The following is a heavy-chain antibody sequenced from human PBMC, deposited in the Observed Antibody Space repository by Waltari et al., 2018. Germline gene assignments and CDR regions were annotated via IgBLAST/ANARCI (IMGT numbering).Heavy chain of an antibody. V-gene: IGHV4-39*01. D-gene: IGHD3-10*01. CDR3: ARHGSLWFGELLPNYFDY. CDR2: LFYSGIS. Sequence: QLQLQESGPGLVKPSETLSLTCTVSGGSISSSSYYRGWIRQPPGRGVELIGMLFYSGISYYNPSLKVLVTISVDTSKNQFSLKLSSVTAADTAVYYCARHGSLWFGELLPNYFDYWGQGTLVTVSS. CDR1: GGSISSSSYY. J-gene: IGHJ4*02.